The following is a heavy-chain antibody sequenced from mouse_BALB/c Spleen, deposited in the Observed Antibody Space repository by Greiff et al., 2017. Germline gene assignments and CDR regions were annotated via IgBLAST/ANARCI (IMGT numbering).Heavy chain of an antibody. CDR2: ISNLAYSI. CDR1: GFTFSDYG. V-gene: IGHV5-15*02. J-gene: IGHJ1*01. D-gene: IGHD3-1*01. CDR3: ARDRRGDWYFDV. Sequence: EVMLVESGGGLVQPGGSRKLSCAASGFTFSDYGMAWVRQAPGKGPEWVAFISNLAYSIYYADTVTGRFTISRENAKNTLYLEMSSLRSEDTAMYYCARDRRGDWYFDVWGAGTTVTGSS.